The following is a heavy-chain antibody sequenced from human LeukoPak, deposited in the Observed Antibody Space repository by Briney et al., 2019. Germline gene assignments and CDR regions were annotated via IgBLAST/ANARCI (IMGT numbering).Heavy chain of an antibody. CDR3: ARAPRIAAAGKYFQH. CDR2: INHSGST. J-gene: IGHJ1*01. Sequence: SETLSLTCAVYGGSFSGYYWRWIRQPPGKGLEWIGEINHSGSTNYNPSLKSRVTISVDTSKNQFSLKLSSVTAADTAVYYCARAPRIAAAGKYFQHWGQGTLVTVSS. CDR1: GGSFSGYY. D-gene: IGHD6-13*01. V-gene: IGHV4-34*01.